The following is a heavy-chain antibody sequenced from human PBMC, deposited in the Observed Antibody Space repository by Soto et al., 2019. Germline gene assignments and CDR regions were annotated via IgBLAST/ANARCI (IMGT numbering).Heavy chain of an antibody. CDR3: ARDDIPSQYCSSSSCYLAHWYFDL. J-gene: IGHJ2*01. CDR2: ISSSSSYI. D-gene: IGHD2-2*01. V-gene: IGHV3-21*01. CDR1: GFTFSSYS. Sequence: VQLVESGGGLVKPGGSLRLSCAASGFTFSSYSMNWVRQAPGKGLAWVSSISSSSSYIYYADSVKGRFTISRDNSKYSLYLQMNSLIAEDTAVYYCARDDIPSQYCSSSSCYLAHWYFDLWGRGTLVTVSS.